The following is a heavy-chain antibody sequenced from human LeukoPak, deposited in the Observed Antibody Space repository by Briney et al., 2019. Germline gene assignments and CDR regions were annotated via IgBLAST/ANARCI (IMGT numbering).Heavy chain of an antibody. CDR3: AGERIQLWLGNYYYYMDV. J-gene: IGHJ6*03. V-gene: IGHV3-53*01. CDR2: IYSGGST. D-gene: IGHD5-18*01. CDR1: GFTVSSNY. Sequence: TGGSLRLSCAASGFTVSSNYMSWVRQAPGKGLEWVSVIYSGGSTYYADSVKGRFTISRDNSKNTLYVQMNRLRAEDTAVYYCAGERIQLWLGNYYYYMDVWGKGTTVTVSS.